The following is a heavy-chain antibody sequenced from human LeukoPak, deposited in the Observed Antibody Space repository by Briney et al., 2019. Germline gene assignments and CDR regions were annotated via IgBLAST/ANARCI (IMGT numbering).Heavy chain of an antibody. V-gene: IGHV3-30*18. D-gene: IGHD3-10*01. J-gene: IGHJ4*02. CDR3: AKDYYGSGSYGYFDY. CDR1: GFTFSSYG. Sequence: TGGSLRLSCVASGFTFSSYGMHWVRQAPVKGLEWEAVISFDGSTKYYADSVKGRFTISRDNSKNTLYLQMNSLRAEDTAVYYCAKDYYGSGSYGYFDYWGQGTLVTVSS. CDR2: ISFDGSTK.